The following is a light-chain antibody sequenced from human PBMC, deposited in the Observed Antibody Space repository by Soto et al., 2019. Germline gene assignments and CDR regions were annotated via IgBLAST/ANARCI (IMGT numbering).Light chain of an antibody. Sequence: DIKMTQSPSSVAASVGDRVTITCRASQGIGSWLAWYQQKPGKAPKLLISAASNLQGGVPSRFSGSASGTDFTLTISSLQPEDFATYYCQQAYSFPLTFGGGTKVEVK. J-gene: IGKJ4*01. CDR1: QGIGSW. CDR2: AAS. CDR3: QQAYSFPLT. V-gene: IGKV1-12*01.